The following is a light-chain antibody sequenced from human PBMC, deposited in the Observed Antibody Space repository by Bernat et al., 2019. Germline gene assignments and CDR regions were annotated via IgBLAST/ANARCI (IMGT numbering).Light chain of an antibody. CDR2: DAS. CDR3: QQYTNSPPLT. V-gene: IGKV3-15*01. CDR1: QSISDK. Sequence: EIVMTQSPATLSVSPGERVTLSCRASQSISDKLAWYHQKPGQAPRLLIYDASFRATGIPARCSGSGSGTEFTLTINSLQSEESAFYYCQQYTNSPPLTFGGGTKVEIK. J-gene: IGKJ4*01.